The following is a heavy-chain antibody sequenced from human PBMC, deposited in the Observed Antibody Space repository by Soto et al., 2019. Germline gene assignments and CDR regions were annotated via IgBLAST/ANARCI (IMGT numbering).Heavy chain of an antibody. J-gene: IGHJ6*02. V-gene: IGHV5-51*01. CDR3: ARTSAAGKYYYGMDV. Sequence: PGESQKISCKGSGYSFTSYGIGWVRQMPGKGLEWMGIIYPGDSDTRYSPSFQGQVTISADKSISTAYLQWSSLKASDTAMYYCARTSAAGKYYYGMDVWGQGTTVTVS. CDR2: IYPGDSDT. D-gene: IGHD6-13*01. CDR1: GYSFTSYG.